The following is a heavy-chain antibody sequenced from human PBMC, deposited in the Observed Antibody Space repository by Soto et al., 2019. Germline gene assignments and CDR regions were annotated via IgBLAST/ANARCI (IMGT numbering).Heavy chain of an antibody. CDR1: GFTFTSYG. J-gene: IGHJ4*02. Sequence: QVQLVESGGGVVQPGRSLRLSCAASGFTFTSYGMHWVRQAPGKGLEWVAVISYDGSNKYYADSVNGRVTISRDNSKNTLYLQMNSLRAEDTAVYYCAKGAYSGSNLDYWGQGTLVSVSS. CDR2: ISYDGSNK. CDR3: AKGAYSGSNLDY. D-gene: IGHD1-26*01. V-gene: IGHV3-30*18.